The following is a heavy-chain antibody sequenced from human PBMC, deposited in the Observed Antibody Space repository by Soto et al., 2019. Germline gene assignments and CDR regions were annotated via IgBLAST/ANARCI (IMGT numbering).Heavy chain of an antibody. J-gene: IGHJ3*02. CDR2: IYYSGST. CDR1: DFSISSYC. Sequence: PSETKSLTSTFSDFSISSYCLIWIRQPPGKGLEWIGYIYYSGSTNYNPSLKSRVTISVDTSKNQFSLKLSSVTAADTAVYYCARRYGWAFDIWGQGTMVTVSS. CDR3: ARRYGWAFDI. V-gene: IGHV4-59*08. D-gene: IGHD3-16*01.